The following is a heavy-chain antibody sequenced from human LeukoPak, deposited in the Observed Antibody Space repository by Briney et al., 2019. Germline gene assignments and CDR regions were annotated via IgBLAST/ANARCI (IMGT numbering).Heavy chain of an antibody. CDR1: GYIFTDYY. V-gene: IGHV1-2*06. Sequence: GASVKVSCKASGYIFTDYYIHWVRQSHAQGLEWMGRINPKSGGTDDAQDFQGRVTMTRDSSINTVHLYLSSLTSDDTAVYYCARDLACTPHWELDYWGQGSPVTVSP. D-gene: IGHD7-27*01. J-gene: IGHJ4*02. CDR2: INPKSGGT. CDR3: ARDLACTPHWELDY.